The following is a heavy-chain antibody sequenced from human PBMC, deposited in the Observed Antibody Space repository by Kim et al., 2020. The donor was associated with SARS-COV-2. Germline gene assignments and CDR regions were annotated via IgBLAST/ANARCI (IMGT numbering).Heavy chain of an antibody. J-gene: IGHJ4*02. Sequence: SVKGRFTISRDNCKNTLYLQMSSLRAEDTAVYYCVKDGVTATGPISYDYWGQGTLVTVSS. D-gene: IGHD2-21*02. CDR3: VKDGVTATGPISYDY. V-gene: IGHV3-64D*06.